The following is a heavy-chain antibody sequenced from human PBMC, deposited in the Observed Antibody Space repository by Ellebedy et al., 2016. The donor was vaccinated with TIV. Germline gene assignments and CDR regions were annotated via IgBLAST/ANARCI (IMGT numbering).Heavy chain of an antibody. V-gene: IGHV3-33*08. J-gene: IGHJ4*02. Sequence: PGGSLRLSCAASGFTFSNYGMHWVRQAPGKGLEWVAVIWYEGNSKYYADSVKGRFTISRDTSQNTLYLQMSGLRVEDTAVYYCARDPTDYYDRSGYGSHFDYWGQGTLVTVSS. CDR3: ARDPTDYYDRSGYGSHFDY. D-gene: IGHD3-22*01. CDR2: IWYEGNSK. CDR1: GFTFSNYG.